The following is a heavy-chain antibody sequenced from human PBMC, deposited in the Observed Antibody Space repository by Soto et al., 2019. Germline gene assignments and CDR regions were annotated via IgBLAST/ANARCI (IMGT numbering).Heavy chain of an antibody. CDR1: GYTFSRYG. J-gene: IGHJ6*02. V-gene: IGHV1-18*01. D-gene: IGHD2-8*01. CDR2: ISGYNGDT. Sequence: GASVKVSCKASGYTFSRYGICWVRQAPGQGLEWMGWISGYNGDTNYAQKFQGRVTMTIDTSTTTAYMELRGLTSDDTATYYCAKNGQPPYYYYGLDVWGQGTTVTVSS. CDR3: AKNGQPPYYYYGLDV.